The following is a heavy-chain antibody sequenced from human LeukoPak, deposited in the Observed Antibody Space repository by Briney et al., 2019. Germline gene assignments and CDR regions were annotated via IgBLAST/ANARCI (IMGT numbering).Heavy chain of an antibody. CDR3: AKSWLASQYYYYGMDV. Sequence: GGSLRLSCAASGFTFDDYAMHWVRQAPGKGLEWVSGISWNSGSIGYADSVKGRFTISRDNAKNSLYLQMNSLRAEDTALYYCAKSWLASQYYYYGMDVWGQGTMVTVSS. CDR2: ISWNSGSI. V-gene: IGHV3-9*01. J-gene: IGHJ6*02. CDR1: GFTFDDYA. D-gene: IGHD3-22*01.